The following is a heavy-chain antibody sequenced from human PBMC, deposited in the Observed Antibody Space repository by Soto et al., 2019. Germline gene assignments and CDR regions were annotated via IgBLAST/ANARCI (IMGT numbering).Heavy chain of an antibody. CDR3: AREGYSGYVHDAFDI. CDR1: GYTFTGYY. CDR2: INPNSGGT. Sequence: ASVKVSCKASGYTFTGYYMHWVRQAPGQGLEWMGWINPNSGGTNYAQKFQGWVTMTRDTSISTAYMELSSLRSDDTAVYYCAREGYSGYVHDAFDIWGQGTMVTVSS. V-gene: IGHV1-2*04. J-gene: IGHJ3*02. D-gene: IGHD5-12*01.